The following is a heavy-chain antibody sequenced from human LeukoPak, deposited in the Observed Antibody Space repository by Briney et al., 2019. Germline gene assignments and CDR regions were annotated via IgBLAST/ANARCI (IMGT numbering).Heavy chain of an antibody. CDR3: ARGSVVVVPAAMAQGIYYYYYYMDV. CDR2: IYTSGST. J-gene: IGHJ6*03. D-gene: IGHD2-2*01. CDR1: GGSISSGSYY. V-gene: IGHV4-61*02. Sequence: TLSLTCTVSGGSISSGSYYWSWIRQPAGKGLEWIGRIYTSGSTNYNPSLKSRVTISVDTSKNQFSLKLSSVTAADTAVYYCARGSVVVVPAAMAQGIYYYYYYMDVWGKGTTVTVSS.